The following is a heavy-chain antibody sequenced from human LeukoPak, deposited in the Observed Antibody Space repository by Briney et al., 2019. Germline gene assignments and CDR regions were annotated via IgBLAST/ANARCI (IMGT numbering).Heavy chain of an antibody. CDR2: IYYSGST. V-gene: IGHV4-59*12. CDR3: ARLRGYCSGGSCSGGWFDP. D-gene: IGHD2-15*01. CDR1: GGSISSYY. Sequence: SETLSLTCTVSGGSISSYYWSWIRQPPGKGLEWIGYIYYSGSTNYNPSLKSRVTISVDTSKNQFSLKLSSVTAADTAVYYCARLRGYCSGGSCSGGWFDPWGREPWSPSPQ. J-gene: IGHJ5*02.